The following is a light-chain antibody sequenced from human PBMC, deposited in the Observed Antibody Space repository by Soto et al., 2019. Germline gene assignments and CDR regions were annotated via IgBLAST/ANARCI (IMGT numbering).Light chain of an antibody. J-gene: IGLJ2*01. CDR2: DVS. CDR1: SSDVGGYNY. V-gene: IGLV2-14*01. CDR3: SSYTSSSTLEV. Sequence: QSVLTQPASVSGSPGQSITISCTGTSSDVGGYNYVSWYQQHPGKAPKLMIYDVSNRPSGVSNRFSGSKSGNTASLTISGHQDEDEADYYCSSYTSSSTLEVFGGGTKVTVL.